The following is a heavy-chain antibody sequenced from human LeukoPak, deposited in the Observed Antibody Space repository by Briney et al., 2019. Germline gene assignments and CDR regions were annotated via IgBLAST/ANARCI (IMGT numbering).Heavy chain of an antibody. D-gene: IGHD3-10*01. V-gene: IGHV1-2*02. J-gene: IGHJ4*02. CDR3: ARDYGDFGDPGF. CDR2: INPNSGGT. Sequence: GASVKVSCKASGYTFTGYYIHWVRQAPGQGLEWMGWINPNSGGTNYAQKFQDRVTMTRDTSISTAYMELIRLISGDTAVYYCARDYGDFGDPGFWGQGTLVTVSS. CDR1: GYTFTGYY.